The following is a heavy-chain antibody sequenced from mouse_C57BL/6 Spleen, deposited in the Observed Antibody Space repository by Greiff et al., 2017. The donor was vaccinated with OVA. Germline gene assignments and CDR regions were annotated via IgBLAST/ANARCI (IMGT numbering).Heavy chain of an antibody. Sequence: QVQLQQSGPELVKPGASVKISCKASGYAFSSSWMNWVKQRPGKGLEWIGRIYPGDGDTNYNGKFKGKATLTADKSSSTAYMQLRSLTSEDSAVYFCARYPFFDYWGQGTTLTVSS. J-gene: IGHJ2*01. V-gene: IGHV1-82*01. CDR1: GYAFSSSW. CDR2: IYPGDGDT. CDR3: ARYPFFDY.